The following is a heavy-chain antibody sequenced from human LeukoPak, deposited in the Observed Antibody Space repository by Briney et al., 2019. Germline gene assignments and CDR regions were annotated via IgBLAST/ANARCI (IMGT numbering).Heavy chain of an antibody. D-gene: IGHD2-15*01. J-gene: IGHJ4*02. CDR3: ARRRCSGGSCYSDFDY. CDR1: GFTFSSYW. Sequence: GRSLRLSCAASGFTFSSYWMSWVRQAPRKGLEWVANIKQDGSEKYYVDSVKGGYTISRDNAKNSLYLQMNSLRAEDTAVYYCARRRCSGGSCYSDFDYWGEGTLVTVSS. CDR2: IKQDGSEK. V-gene: IGHV3-7*03.